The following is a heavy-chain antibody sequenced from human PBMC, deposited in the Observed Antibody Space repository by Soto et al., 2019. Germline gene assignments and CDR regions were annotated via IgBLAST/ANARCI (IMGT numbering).Heavy chain of an antibody. V-gene: IGHV5-51*01. D-gene: IGHD3-22*01. J-gene: IGHJ5*02. Sequence: GESLKISCKGSGYNFITDWIAWVRQMPGKGLEWMGIIFPSDSDTRYSPSFQGQVTISADRSTSTVFLQWASLKASDTAVYFCARKDKSGYFNWFDPWGQGTLVTVSS. CDR1: GYNFITDW. CDR2: IFPSDSDT. CDR3: ARKDKSGYFNWFDP.